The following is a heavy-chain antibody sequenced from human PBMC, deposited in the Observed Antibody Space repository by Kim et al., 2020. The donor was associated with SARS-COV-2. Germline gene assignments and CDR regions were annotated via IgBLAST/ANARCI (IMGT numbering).Heavy chain of an antibody. V-gene: IGHV4-4*02. J-gene: IGHJ4*02. CDR1: GGSISSSNC. D-gene: IGHD3-9*01. CDR3: ASAISRTVDY. CDR2: MCHSGST. Sequence: SETLSLTCAVSGGSISSSNCWSWVRQPPGKGLEWLGEMCHSGSTNYNPSLKSRVTISADKSKNQFSLKLTSVTAADTAVYYCASAISRTVDYWGQGILVTVSS.